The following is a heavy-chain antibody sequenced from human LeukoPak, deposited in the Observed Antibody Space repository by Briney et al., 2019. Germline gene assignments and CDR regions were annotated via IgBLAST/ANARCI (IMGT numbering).Heavy chain of an antibody. J-gene: IGHJ4*02. V-gene: IGHV3-30*18. CDR2: ITNDGSRQ. CDR3: AKGRRTGFVDY. Sequence: PGGSLRLSCETSIFVFSEYYMHWVRLAPGKGLEWLAVITNDGSRQYYADSVKGRFTVSRDNSKSLQMESLRHDDTGIYYCAKGRRTGFVDYWGQGALVTVSS. D-gene: IGHD1-1*01. CDR1: IFVFSEYY.